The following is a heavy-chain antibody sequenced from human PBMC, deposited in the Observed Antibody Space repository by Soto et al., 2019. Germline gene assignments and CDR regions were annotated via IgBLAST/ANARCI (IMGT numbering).Heavy chain of an antibody. D-gene: IGHD2-15*01. CDR2: ISNAAGST. V-gene: IGHV3-23*01. J-gene: IGHJ5*02. Sequence: VGSLRLSCATSGFTFFNYAMSWFRQAPGKGLQWVSSISNAAGSTHYADAVKGRFAISRDNSKSTLYLQMNNLRAEDTATYYCAKRQGVVVVAADSWGQGALVTVS. CDR3: AKRQGVVVVAADS. CDR1: GFTFFNYA.